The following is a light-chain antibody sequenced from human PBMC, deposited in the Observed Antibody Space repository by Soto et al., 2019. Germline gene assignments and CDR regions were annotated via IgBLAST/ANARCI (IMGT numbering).Light chain of an antibody. V-gene: IGKV1-27*01. Sequence: DIQMTQSPSSLSASVGDRVTITCRARQGISNYLAWFQQKPGKVPKLLIYAASTLQSGVPSRFSGSGSGTDFTLTISSLQPEDVATYYCQKYNGRWTFGQGTKVETK. J-gene: IGKJ1*01. CDR3: QKYNGRWT. CDR2: AAS. CDR1: QGISNY.